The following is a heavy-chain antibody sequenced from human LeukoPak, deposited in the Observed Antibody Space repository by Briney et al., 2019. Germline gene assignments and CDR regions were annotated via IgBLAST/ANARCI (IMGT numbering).Heavy chain of an antibody. CDR2: MYYSGSP. CDR1: GGFITTYY. CDR3: ARVDGGYCSGGSCYAIRFDP. V-gene: IGHV4-59*01. D-gene: IGHD2-15*01. Sequence: AETLSLTCTVSGGFITTYYWSWIRQPPGKGLEWIANMYYSGSPNYNTSLKSRVTMSVDTSKNQFSLKLSSVTAADTAVYYWARVDGGYCSGGSCYAIRFDPWGQGTLVTVSS. J-gene: IGHJ5*02.